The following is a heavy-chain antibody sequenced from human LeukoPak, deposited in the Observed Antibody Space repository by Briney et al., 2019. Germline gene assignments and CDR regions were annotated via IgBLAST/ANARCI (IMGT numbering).Heavy chain of an antibody. CDR2: INPNTGST. V-gene: IGHV1-46*01. D-gene: IGHD2-21*02. Sequence: ASVKVSCKASGYTFTGYYMHWVRQAPGLGLEWMAMINPNTGSTSYLKKFQGRVTVTRDTSTSTVYMDLSSLTSEDTAVYYCARDLRSDSNWFDPWGQGTLVTVSS. CDR1: GYTFTGYY. J-gene: IGHJ5*02. CDR3: ARDLRSDSNWFDP.